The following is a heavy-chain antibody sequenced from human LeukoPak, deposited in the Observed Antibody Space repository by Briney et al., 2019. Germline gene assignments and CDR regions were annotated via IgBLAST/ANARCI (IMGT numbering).Heavy chain of an antibody. D-gene: IGHD3-10*01. J-gene: IGHJ6*02. Sequence: SETLSLTCAVYGGSFSGYYWSWIRQPPGKGLEWIGEINHSGSTNYNPSLKGRVTISVDTSKNQFSLKLSSVTAADTAVYYCARFWGLGLSRGPSGMDVWGQGTTVTVPS. V-gene: IGHV4-34*01. CDR2: INHSGST. CDR1: GGSFSGYY. CDR3: ARFWGLGLSRGPSGMDV.